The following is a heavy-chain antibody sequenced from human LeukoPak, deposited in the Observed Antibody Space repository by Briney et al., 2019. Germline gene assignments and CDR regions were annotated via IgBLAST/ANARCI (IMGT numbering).Heavy chain of an antibody. V-gene: IGHV1-8*01. Sequence: ASVKVSCKASGYTFTSYDINWVRQATGQGLEWMGWMNPNSGNTDYAQKFQGRVTMTRNTSISTAYMELSSLRSEDTAVYYCARLTGWNYYYGMDVWGQGTTVTVSS. CDR2: MNPNSGNT. CDR1: GYTFTSYD. D-gene: IGHD3-16*01. J-gene: IGHJ6*02. CDR3: ARLTGWNYYYGMDV.